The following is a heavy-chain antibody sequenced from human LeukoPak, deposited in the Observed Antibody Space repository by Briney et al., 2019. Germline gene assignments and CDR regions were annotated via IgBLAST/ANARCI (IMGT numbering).Heavy chain of an antibody. CDR2: ISNDASNK. D-gene: IGHD2-21*02. Sequence: GGSLRLSCAASGFTFSSYSMNWVRQVPGKGLEWVAVISNDASNKYSANSVKGRFTISRDNSKNTLYLQMNSLRAEDTAVYYCAKGRRVVVVTATSSWGQGTLVTVSS. CDR1: GFTFSSYS. V-gene: IGHV3-30*18. CDR3: AKGRRVVVVTATSS. J-gene: IGHJ4*02.